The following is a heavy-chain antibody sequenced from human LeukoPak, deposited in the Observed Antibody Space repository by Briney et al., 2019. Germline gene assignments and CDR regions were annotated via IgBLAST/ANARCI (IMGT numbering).Heavy chain of an antibody. Sequence: GGSLRLSCAASGFTFGDYGLSWVRQAPGKGLEWVSGINWNGGNIDYAGSVKGRFTISRDNAKNSLYLQMNSLRAEDTAVYYCAKDREYYYETSDYWGQGTLVTVSS. CDR2: INWNGGNI. V-gene: IGHV3-20*04. CDR1: GFTFGDYG. J-gene: IGHJ4*02. D-gene: IGHD3-22*01. CDR3: AKDREYYYETSDY.